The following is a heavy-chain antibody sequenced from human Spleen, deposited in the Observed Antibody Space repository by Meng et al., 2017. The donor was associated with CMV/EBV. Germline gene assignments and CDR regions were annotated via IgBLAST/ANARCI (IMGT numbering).Heavy chain of an antibody. CDR2: FNPDDGET. CDR3: ARDTGYIVGATTREGYYYYGMDV. V-gene: IGHV1-24*01. CDR1: GYSLNEIF. D-gene: IGHD1-26*01. J-gene: IGHJ6*02. Sequence: ASVKVSCKVSGYSLNEIFMHWVRQAPGKGLEWMGGFNPDDGETIYAQKFQGRVTMTEDTSTDTAYMELRSLRSEDTAVYYCARDTGYIVGATTREGYYYYGMDVWGQGTTVTVSS.